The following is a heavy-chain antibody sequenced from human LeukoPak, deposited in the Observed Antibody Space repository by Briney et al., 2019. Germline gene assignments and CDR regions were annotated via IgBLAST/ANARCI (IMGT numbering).Heavy chain of an antibody. CDR3: ARDPSFVEGYFDY. D-gene: IGHD2-15*01. CDR2: IYTSEST. J-gene: IGHJ4*02. Sequence: SETLSLTCTVSGGSISSYYWNWIRQPAGKGLEWIGRIYTSESTNYNPSLKSRVTMSVDTSKNQVSLKLSSVTAADTDVYYCARDPSFVEGYFDYWGQGILVTVSS. CDR1: GGSISSYY. V-gene: IGHV4-4*07.